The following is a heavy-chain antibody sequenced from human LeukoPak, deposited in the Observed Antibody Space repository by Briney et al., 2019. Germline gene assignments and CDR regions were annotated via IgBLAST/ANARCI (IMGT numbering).Heavy chain of an antibody. D-gene: IGHD4-17*01. J-gene: IGHJ4*02. CDR2: IFYSGST. CDR3: ARAGLDYGDYPYYFDY. CDR1: GGSISNYY. Sequence: SETLSLTCTVSGGSISNYYWSWLRQPPGKGLEWIGYIFYSGSTYYNPSLKSRVTISVDTSKNQFSLKLSSVTAADTAVYYCARAGLDYGDYPYYFDYWGQGTLVTVSS. V-gene: IGHV4-59*01.